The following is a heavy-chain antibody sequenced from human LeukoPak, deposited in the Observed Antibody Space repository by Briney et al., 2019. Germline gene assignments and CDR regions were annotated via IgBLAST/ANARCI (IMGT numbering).Heavy chain of an antibody. V-gene: IGHV1-18*01. D-gene: IGHD1-14*01. J-gene: IGHJ6*02. Sequence: ASVKVSCKASGYTFTSYGISWVRQAPGQGLEWMGWISAYNGNTNYSQKLQGSVTMTTDTSTSTAYMELRSLSSEDTAVYYCARDTSRLPGYYYYYGMDVWGQGTTVTVSS. CDR1: GYTFTSYG. CDR3: ARDTSRLPGYYYYYGMDV. CDR2: ISAYNGNT.